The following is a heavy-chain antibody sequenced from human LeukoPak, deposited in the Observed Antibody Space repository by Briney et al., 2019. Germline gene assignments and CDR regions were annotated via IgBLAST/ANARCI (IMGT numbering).Heavy chain of an antibody. Sequence: ASVKVSCKASGGTFSSYAISWVRQAPGQGLEWMGGIIPIFGTANYAQKFQGRVTITADESTSTAYMELSSLRSEDTAVYYCARSREMATSWGDYWGQGTLVTVSS. CDR1: GGTFSSYA. CDR3: ARSREMATSWGDY. CDR2: IIPIFGTA. D-gene: IGHD5-24*01. J-gene: IGHJ4*02. V-gene: IGHV1-69*01.